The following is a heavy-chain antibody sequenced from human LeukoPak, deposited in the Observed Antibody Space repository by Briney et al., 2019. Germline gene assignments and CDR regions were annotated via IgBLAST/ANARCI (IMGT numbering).Heavy chain of an antibody. CDR1: GGSISSSSYS. Sequence: SETLSPTCTVSGGSISSSSYSWSWIRQPPGKGLEWIGYIYHSGSTYYNPSLKSRVTISVDRSKNQFSLKLSSVTAADTAVYYCASTYSYGQDYYYGMDVWGQGTTVTVSS. D-gene: IGHD5-18*01. CDR3: ASTYSYGQDYYYGMDV. CDR2: IYHSGST. J-gene: IGHJ6*02. V-gene: IGHV4-30-2*01.